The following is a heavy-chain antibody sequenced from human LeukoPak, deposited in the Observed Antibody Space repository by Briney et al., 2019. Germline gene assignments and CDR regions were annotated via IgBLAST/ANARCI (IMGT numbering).Heavy chain of an antibody. Sequence: SETLSLTCTVSGGSISSYYWSWIRQPPGKGLEWIGSIYYSGSTNYNPSLKSRVTISVDTSKNQFSLKLSSVTAADTAVYYCARVSYCSGGSCYFGYYGMDVWGQGTTVTVSS. J-gene: IGHJ6*02. D-gene: IGHD2-15*01. V-gene: IGHV4-59*01. CDR2: IYYSGST. CDR3: ARVSYCSGGSCYFGYYGMDV. CDR1: GGSISSYY.